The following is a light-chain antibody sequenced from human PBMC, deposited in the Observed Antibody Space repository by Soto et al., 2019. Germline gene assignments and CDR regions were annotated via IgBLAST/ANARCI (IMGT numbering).Light chain of an antibody. CDR1: SSDVGGYNY. CDR3: SSYGGSNNLV. Sequence: QSALTQPPSASGSPGQSVTISCTGTSSDVGGYNYVSWYQQHPGKAPKLMIYEVNKRPSGVPDRLSGSKSGNTASLTVSGLQAEDEANYYCSSYGGSNNLVFGGGTKVPVL. V-gene: IGLV2-8*01. CDR2: EVN. J-gene: IGLJ2*01.